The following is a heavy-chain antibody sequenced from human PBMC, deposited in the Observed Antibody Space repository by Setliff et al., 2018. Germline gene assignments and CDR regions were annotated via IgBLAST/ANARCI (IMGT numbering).Heavy chain of an antibody. V-gene: IGHV4-38-2*02. J-gene: IGHJ3*02. CDR3: VRDAGDGYGVDVYAGGGFDI. CDR1: GSAISSGHY. CDR2: FRPSGKT. Sequence: PSETLSLTCAVSGSAISSGHYWGWIRQPPGKGLEWIGSFRPSGKTYYNPSLKSRVTISVDTSKKHFSLKLTSVTAADTAVYYCVRDAGDGYGVDVYAGGGFDIWGQGTVVTVSS. D-gene: IGHD4-17*01.